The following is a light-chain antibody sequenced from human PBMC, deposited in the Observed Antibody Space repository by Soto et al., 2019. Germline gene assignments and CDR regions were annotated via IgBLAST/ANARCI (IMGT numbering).Light chain of an antibody. Sequence: DKLMSQSPATLSVSPGERVTLSCRASQNIHNHMSWFLQKPGQTPRLLIYDAIIRAPDVPARFSGSWSGTDSTLTINSLQSEDFAVYYCQQDDAWPLTFGGGTKVEIK. CDR3: QQDDAWPLT. V-gene: IGKV3-15*01. CDR1: QNIHNH. J-gene: IGKJ4*01. CDR2: DAI.